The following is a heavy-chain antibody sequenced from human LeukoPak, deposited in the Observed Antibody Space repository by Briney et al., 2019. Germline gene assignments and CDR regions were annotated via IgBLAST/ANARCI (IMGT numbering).Heavy chain of an antibody. D-gene: IGHD3-10*01. Sequence: ASETLSLTCTVSGGSISSGDYYWSWIRQPPGKGLEWIGYIYYSGSTYYNPSLKSRVTISVDTSKNQFSLKLSSVTAADTAVYYCARDRGPYYFDYWGQGTLVTVSS. J-gene: IGHJ4*02. CDR2: IYYSGST. CDR1: GGSISSGDYY. CDR3: ARDRGPYYFDY. V-gene: IGHV4-30-4*08.